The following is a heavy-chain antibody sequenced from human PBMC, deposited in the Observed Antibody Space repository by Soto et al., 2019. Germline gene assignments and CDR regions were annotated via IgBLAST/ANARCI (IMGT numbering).Heavy chain of an antibody. CDR1: GGSINSTTYY. J-gene: IGHJ4*02. CDR2: ISYSGST. D-gene: IGHD2-15*01. V-gene: IGHV4-39*01. Sequence: QLQLQESGPGLVKPSETLSLTCTVSGGSINSTTYYWGWIRQPPGEGLEWIGTISYSGSTYYNSSLKSRVTMSGDTSKNQFSLKLSSVTAADTAVYYCARRGFGFGSYFDYWGQGTLVTVSS. CDR3: ARRGFGFGSYFDY.